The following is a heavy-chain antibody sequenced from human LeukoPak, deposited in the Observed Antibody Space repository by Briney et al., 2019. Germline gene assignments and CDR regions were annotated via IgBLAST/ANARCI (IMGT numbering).Heavy chain of an antibody. CDR2: IIPIFGTA. CDR3: ARHDSSSWYGVADY. J-gene: IGHJ4*02. Sequence: SVKVSCKASGYTFTGYYMHWVRQAPGQGLEWMGGIIPIFGTANYAQKFQGRVTITADESTSTAYMELSSLRSEDTAVYYCARHDSSSWYGVADYWGQGTLVTVSS. D-gene: IGHD6-13*01. V-gene: IGHV1-69*13. CDR1: GYTFTGYY.